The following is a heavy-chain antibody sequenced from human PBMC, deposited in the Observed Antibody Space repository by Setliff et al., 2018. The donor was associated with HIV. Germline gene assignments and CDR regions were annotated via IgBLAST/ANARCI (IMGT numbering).Heavy chain of an antibody. Sequence: SETLSLTCTVSGGSINSGSNYWSWIRQPAGKGLEWIGHIYTSGSTNYNPSLKSRVTISVDTSKTQFSLRLNSLTATDTALYYCARASVGATGLYAFDIWGQGTVVTVS. CDR1: GGSINSGSNY. CDR2: IYTSGST. V-gene: IGHV4-61*09. J-gene: IGHJ3*02. CDR3: ARASVGATGLYAFDI. D-gene: IGHD1-26*01.